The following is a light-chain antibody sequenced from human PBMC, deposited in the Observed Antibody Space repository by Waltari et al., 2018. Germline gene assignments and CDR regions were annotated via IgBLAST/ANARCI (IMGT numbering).Light chain of an antibody. J-gene: IGKJ2*01. CDR3: QQCYTFPYT. Sequence: DIVLTQSPDSLAVSLGERATINCKSSQSVLSSSNNKNYLCWYQQRPGQPPKLLITWASTRESGVPDLFSGSGSGTDFTLTISSLQAEDVAVYFCQQCYTFPYTFGQGTKLEIK. CDR2: WAS. CDR1: QSVLSSSNNKNY. V-gene: IGKV4-1*01.